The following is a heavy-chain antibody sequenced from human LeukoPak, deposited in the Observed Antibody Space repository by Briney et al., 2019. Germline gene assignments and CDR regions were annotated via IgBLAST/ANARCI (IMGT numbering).Heavy chain of an antibody. J-gene: IGHJ3*02. CDR2: ISYDGSNK. V-gene: IGHV3-30-3*01. CDR1: GFTFSSYA. Sequence: GGSMRLSCAASGFTFSSYAMHWVRQAPGKGLEWVAVISYDGSNKYYADSVKGRFTISRDNSKNTLYLQMNSLRAEDTAVYYCARVNDYGDIDAFDIWGQGTMVTVSS. D-gene: IGHD4-17*01. CDR3: ARVNDYGDIDAFDI.